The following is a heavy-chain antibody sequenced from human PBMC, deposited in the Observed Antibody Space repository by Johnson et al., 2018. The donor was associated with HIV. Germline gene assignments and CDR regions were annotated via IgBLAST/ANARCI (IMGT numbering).Heavy chain of an antibody. CDR3: ARAGIVFDI. J-gene: IGHJ3*02. CDR1: GFTFSSYA. CDR2: ISGSGGNT. V-gene: IGHV3-23*04. Sequence: MLLVESGGGVVQPGRSLRLSCAASGFTFSSYAMSWVRQAPGKGLEWVSAISGSGGNTYYADSVKGRFTISRDNSKNTLFLQMNSLRAEDTAVYYCARAGIVFDIWGQGTMVTVSS. D-gene: IGHD2-15*01.